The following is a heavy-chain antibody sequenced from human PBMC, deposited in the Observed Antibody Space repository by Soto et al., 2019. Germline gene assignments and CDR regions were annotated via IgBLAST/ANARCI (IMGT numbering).Heavy chain of an antibody. CDR3: ARGGGLRYFDWGINWFDP. CDR1: GGSISSTSYY. D-gene: IGHD3-9*01. Sequence: PSETLSLTCTVSGGSISSTSYYWGWIRQPPGKGLEWIGTIYYNGGTYYNPSLKSRVTISVDTSKNQFFLKLSSVTAADTAVYYCARGGGLRYFDWGINWFDPWGQGTLVTVSS. J-gene: IGHJ5*02. CDR2: IYYNGGT. V-gene: IGHV4-39*07.